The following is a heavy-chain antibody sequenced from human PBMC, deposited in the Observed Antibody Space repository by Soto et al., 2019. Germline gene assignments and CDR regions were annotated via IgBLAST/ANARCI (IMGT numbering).Heavy chain of an antibody. CDR2: ITGSTGTT. Sequence: EVQMLESGGGSVKPGGFLRLSCAASGFTFSNFAMSWVRHAPGKGLEWVSEITGSTGTTYYAHSVRGRFIISRDNSQNTLQLQMNSLRPEDTAVYYCAKDTSSSPYYMDVWGKGTTVTVS. J-gene: IGHJ6*03. V-gene: IGHV3-23*01. D-gene: IGHD2-2*01. CDR1: GFTFSNFA. CDR3: AKDTSSSPYYMDV.